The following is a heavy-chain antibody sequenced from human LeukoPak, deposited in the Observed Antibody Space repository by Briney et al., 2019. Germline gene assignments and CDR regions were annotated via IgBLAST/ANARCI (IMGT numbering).Heavy chain of an antibody. J-gene: IGHJ6*04. CDR3: ARRYCSGGSCYMRGYYGMDV. Sequence: PSETLFLTCAVSNGSFSAYYWSWIRQSPGKGLQWIGEISHSGSTNYNPSLKLRVSISLDTSKNQFSLRLSSVSAADTAVYFCARRYCSGGSCYMRGYYGMDVWATGTTVIVSS. D-gene: IGHD2-15*01. CDR2: ISHSGST. V-gene: IGHV4-34*01. CDR1: NGSFSAYY.